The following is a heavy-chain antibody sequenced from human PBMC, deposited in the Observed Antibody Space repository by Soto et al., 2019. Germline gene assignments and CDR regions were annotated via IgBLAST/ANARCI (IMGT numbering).Heavy chain of an antibody. CDR3: ASTFCGGDCYSVGAFDI. CDR2: INPNSGGT. CDR1: GYTFTGYY. J-gene: IGHJ3*02. Sequence: GASVKVSGKASGYTFTGYYMHWVRQAPGQGPEWMGWINPNSGGTNYAQTFQGRVTMTRDTSISTAYMELSRLRSDDTAVYYCASTFCGGDCYSVGAFDIWGKGTMVTVSS. V-gene: IGHV1-2*02. D-gene: IGHD2-21*02.